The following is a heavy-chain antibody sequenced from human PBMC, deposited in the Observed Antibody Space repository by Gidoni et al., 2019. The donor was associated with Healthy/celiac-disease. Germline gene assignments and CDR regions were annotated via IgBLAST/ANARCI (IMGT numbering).Heavy chain of an antibody. Sequence: PGGSVAVSSHGSAYRFTSYWFGWVRQMPGKGLEWRGIIDPGDSDTRYSQACQGQVTISADKSISTAYLQWSSLKAADTAMYYCARHYYGSGGWGMDVWGQGTTVTVSS. CDR2: IDPGDSDT. CDR1: AYRFTSYW. CDR3: ARHYYGSGGWGMDV. D-gene: IGHD3-10*01. V-gene: IGHV5-51*01. J-gene: IGHJ6*02.